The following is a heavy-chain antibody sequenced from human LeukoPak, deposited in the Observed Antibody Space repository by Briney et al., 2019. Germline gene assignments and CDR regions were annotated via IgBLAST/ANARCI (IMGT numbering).Heavy chain of an antibody. V-gene: IGHV3-30*18. CDR1: GFTFSSYG. Sequence: GRSLRLSCAASGFTFSSYGMHWVRQAPGKGLEWVAVISYDGSNKYYADSAKGRFTISRDNAKNTLYLQMNSLRAEDPAVYYCAKDRAGYCSGGSCYRSDYWGQGTLVTVSS. J-gene: IGHJ4*02. D-gene: IGHD2-15*01. CDR3: AKDRAGYCSGGSCYRSDY. CDR2: ISYDGSNK.